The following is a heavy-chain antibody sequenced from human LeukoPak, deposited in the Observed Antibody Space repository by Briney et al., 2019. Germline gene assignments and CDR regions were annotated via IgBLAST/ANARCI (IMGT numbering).Heavy chain of an antibody. CDR1: GYTFTSYY. D-gene: IGHD3-22*01. J-gene: IGHJ4*02. Sequence: GASVKVSCKASGYTFTSYYMHWVRQAPGQGLEWMGWINPNSGGTNYAQKFQGRVTMTRDTSISTAYMELSRLRSDDTAVYYCARDRDYYDSSGYHDYWGQGTLVTVSS. V-gene: IGHV1-2*02. CDR2: INPNSGGT. CDR3: ARDRDYYDSSGYHDY.